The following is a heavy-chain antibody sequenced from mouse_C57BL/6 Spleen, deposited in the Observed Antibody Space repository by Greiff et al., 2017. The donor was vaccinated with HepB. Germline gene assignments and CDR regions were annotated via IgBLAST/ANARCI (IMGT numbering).Heavy chain of an antibody. CDR1: TSYW. CDR2: IGPSDSYT. CDR3: GRRKDSAGPAWFAY. D-gene: IGHD3-2*02. J-gene: IGHJ3*01. Sequence: QVQLQQPGAELVKPGASVKLSFTSYWMQWVKQRPGQGLEWIGEIGPSDSYTNYNQKFNGKATLTVDTSSITAYMKLSSLTSEDSAVYYCGRRKDSAGPAWFAYWGQGTLVTVSA. V-gene: IGHV1-50*01.